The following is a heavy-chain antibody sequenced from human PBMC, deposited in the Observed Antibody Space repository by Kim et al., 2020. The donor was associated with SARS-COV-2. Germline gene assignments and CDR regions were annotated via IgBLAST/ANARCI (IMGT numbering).Heavy chain of an antibody. Sequence: GGSLRLSCTASGFTLSTYWMHWVRQAPGKGLVWVSRINDDGTTTTYADSVKGRFTISRDNAKNTLYLQMTSLRAEDTAVYYCARENRYSSGWYEGYWGQG. V-gene: IGHV3-74*01. CDR1: GFTLSTYW. CDR2: INDDGTTT. J-gene: IGHJ4*02. D-gene: IGHD6-19*01. CDR3: ARENRYSSGWYEGY.